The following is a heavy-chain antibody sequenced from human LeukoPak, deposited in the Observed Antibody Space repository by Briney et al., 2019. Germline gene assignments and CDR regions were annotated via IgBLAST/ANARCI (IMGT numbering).Heavy chain of an antibody. V-gene: IGHV1-69*06. J-gene: IGHJ4*02. D-gene: IGHD2-21*02. CDR1: GGTFNNYA. CDR3: ARVLVRGVTAIQGY. Sequence: GASVKVSCKASGGTFNNYAISWVRQAPGQGLDWMGGIIPIFGTPNYAQKFQGRVTITADKSTSTAYMELSSLRSEDTAVYYCARVLVRGVTAIQGYWGQGTLVTVSS. CDR2: IIPIFGTP.